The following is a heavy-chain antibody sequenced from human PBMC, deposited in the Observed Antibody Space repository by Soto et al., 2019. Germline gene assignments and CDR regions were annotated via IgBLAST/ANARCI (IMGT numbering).Heavy chain of an antibody. J-gene: IGHJ4*02. D-gene: IGHD5-18*01. CDR1: GFTFRTFA. V-gene: IGHV3-23*01. CDR3: AKELSGNSYGLEVEY. Sequence: GGSLRLSCAASGFTFRTFAMSWVRQAPGKGLEWVAAISASGDSYYADSVEGRFTISRDSSRNTLYLQMNSLRGEDTAVYYCAKELSGNSYGLEVEYWGQGTLVTVSS. CDR2: ISASGDS.